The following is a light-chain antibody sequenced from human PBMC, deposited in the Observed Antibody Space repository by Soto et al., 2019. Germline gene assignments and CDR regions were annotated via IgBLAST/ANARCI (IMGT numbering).Light chain of an antibody. CDR3: SLYGGRHKPG. V-gene: IGLV2-8*01. CDR2: EVS. J-gene: IGLJ1*01. Sequence: QSVLTQPPSASGSPGQSVTISCTGTSSDVGGYNYVSWYQQHPGKAPKLIIYEVSKRPSGVPDRFSGSKSGNTASLTVSGVQGGDGAGLFRSLYGGRHKPGLGTGTKLTVL. CDR1: SSDVGGYNY.